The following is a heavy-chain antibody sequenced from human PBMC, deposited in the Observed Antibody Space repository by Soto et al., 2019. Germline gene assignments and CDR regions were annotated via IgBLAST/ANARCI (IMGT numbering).Heavy chain of an antibody. J-gene: IGHJ4*02. D-gene: IGHD2-15*01. CDR1: GFTFVSYA. CDR3: AKRRGAGGHFDY. V-gene: IGHV3-23*01. CDR2: ISRGGNT. Sequence: PGGSLRPSCAASGFTFVSYAMGWVRQAPGKGLEWVSDISRGGNTHYADPVRGRFTISRDNYKNTVSLQMNSLRVDDTAVYYCAKRRGAGGHFDYWGQGALVTVSS.